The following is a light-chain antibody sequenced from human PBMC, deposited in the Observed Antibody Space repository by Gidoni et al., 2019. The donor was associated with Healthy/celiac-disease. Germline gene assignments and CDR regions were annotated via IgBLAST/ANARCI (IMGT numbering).Light chain of an antibody. Sequence: EIVLTQSPAPLSLSPGERAPLSCRASQSVSSYLAWYQQKPGQAPRLLIYDASNRATGIPARFSGSGSGTDFTLTISSLEPEDFAVYYCQQRSNWPLFGGGTKVEIK. J-gene: IGKJ4*01. CDR2: DAS. CDR1: QSVSSY. V-gene: IGKV3-11*01. CDR3: QQRSNWPL.